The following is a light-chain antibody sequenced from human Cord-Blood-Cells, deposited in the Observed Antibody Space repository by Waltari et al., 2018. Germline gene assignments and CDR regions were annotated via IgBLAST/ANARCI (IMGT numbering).Light chain of an antibody. CDR2: DVS. Sequence: QSALTQPASVSGSPGQSITISCPGTSSDVGGYNYVSWYQLHTGKAPKLMIYDVSQRHSGVSNRFSGSKSGNTASLTISGLQAEDEADYYCSSYTSSSTLVFGGGTKLTVL. V-gene: IGLV2-14*03. CDR3: SSYTSSSTLV. J-gene: IGLJ3*02. CDR1: SSDVGGYNY.